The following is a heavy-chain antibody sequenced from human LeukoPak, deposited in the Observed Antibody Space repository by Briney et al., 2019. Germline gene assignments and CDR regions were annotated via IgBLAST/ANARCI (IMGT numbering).Heavy chain of an antibody. Sequence: GGSLRLSCAASGFTFSSYGMHWVRQAPGKGLEWVAVISYDGSNKYYADSVKGRFTISRDNSKNTLYLQMNSPRAEDTAVYYCAKATWGEIDYWGQGTLVTVSS. V-gene: IGHV3-30*18. D-gene: IGHD3-16*01. CDR1: GFTFSSYG. CDR2: ISYDGSNK. J-gene: IGHJ4*02. CDR3: AKATWGEIDY.